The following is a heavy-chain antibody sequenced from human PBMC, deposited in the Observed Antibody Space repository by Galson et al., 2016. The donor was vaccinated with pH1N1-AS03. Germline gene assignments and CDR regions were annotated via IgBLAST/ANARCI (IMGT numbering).Heavy chain of an antibody. CDR2: TYYRSRWYN. J-gene: IGHJ4*02. V-gene: IGHV6-1*01. CDR1: GDSVSSDSAA. CDR3: AGMQLGALHF. Sequence: CAISGDSVSSDSAAWNWIRQSPSRGLEWLGRTYYRSRWYNDYAPSLSSRVSFTADTSKNQFSLQLNSVTPEDTAIYYCAGMQLGALHFWGRGTLVTVSS. D-gene: IGHD1-1*01.